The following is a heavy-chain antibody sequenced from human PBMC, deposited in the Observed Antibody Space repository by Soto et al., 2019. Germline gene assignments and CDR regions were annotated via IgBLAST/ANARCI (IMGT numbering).Heavy chain of an antibody. CDR3: AKDLRPDGKYDLDY. J-gene: IGHJ4*02. D-gene: IGHD1-26*01. Sequence: EVQLLESGGGLAQAGGSLRLSCADSGVNFKIYAMKWIRQAPGKGLEWVSVMIGDGTSWDYADSVRGRFTISRDNSKNMLYLQMNNLRAEDTAIYYCAKDLRPDGKYDLDYWGQGTLVTVSS. CDR1: GVNFKIYA. V-gene: IGHV3-23*01. CDR2: MIGDGTSW.